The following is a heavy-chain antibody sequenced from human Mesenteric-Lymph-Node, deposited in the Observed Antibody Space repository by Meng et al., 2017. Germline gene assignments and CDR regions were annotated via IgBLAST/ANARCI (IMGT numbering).Heavy chain of an antibody. CDR2: INPNSGGT. V-gene: IGHV1-2*02. CDR3: ARDYYYGPSWFDP. Sequence: AQLVQSGAGGKKPGASVKVSCKASGYTCTGYYMHWVRQAPGQGLEWMGWINPNSGGTNYAQKFQGRVTMTRDTSISTAYMELSRLRSDDTAVYYCARDYYYGPSWFDPWGQGTLVTVSS. CDR1: GYTCTGYY. J-gene: IGHJ5*02. D-gene: IGHD3-10*01.